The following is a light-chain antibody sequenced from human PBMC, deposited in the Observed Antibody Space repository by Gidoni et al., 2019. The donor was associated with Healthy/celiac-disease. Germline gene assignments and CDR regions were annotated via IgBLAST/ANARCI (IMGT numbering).Light chain of an antibody. J-gene: IGKJ2*01. Sequence: DIQMTQSPSSLSASVGDRVTLTCRASQSISSQLNWYQQKPGKAPKLLIYAASSLQSGVPSTFSGSGSGTDFTLTISSLQPEDFATYYCQQSYSTPYTFGQGTKLEIK. V-gene: IGKV1-39*01. CDR1: QSISSQ. CDR2: AAS. CDR3: QQSYSTPYT.